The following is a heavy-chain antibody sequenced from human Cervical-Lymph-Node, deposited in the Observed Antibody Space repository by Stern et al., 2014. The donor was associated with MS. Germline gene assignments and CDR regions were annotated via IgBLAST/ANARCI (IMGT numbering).Heavy chain of an antibody. D-gene: IGHD2-21*02. CDR2: ISDTGTT. V-gene: IGHV4-59*02. Sequence: VQLVESGPGLVKPSETLSLTCTVSGGAVSDYYWTWIRQRPGKGLEWIGYISDTGTTNYNPSLHSRVTITLDTSQNQVSLRLRSVTAADTAVYYCARDPSTTASDWFFDLWSRGSLVTVSS. CDR1: GGAVSDYY. CDR3: ARDPSTTASDWFFDL. J-gene: IGHJ2*01.